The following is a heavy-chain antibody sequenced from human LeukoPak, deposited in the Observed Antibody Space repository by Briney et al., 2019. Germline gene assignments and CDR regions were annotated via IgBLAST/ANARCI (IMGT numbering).Heavy chain of an antibody. CDR1: GFPFSSYA. J-gene: IGHJ4*02. CDR2: ISGSGGST. CDR3: AKENTIFGVVIIPFDY. Sequence: GGSLRLSCAASGFPFSSYARSWVRQAPGKGLGWVSAISGSGGSTYYADSVKGRFTISRDNSKNTLYLQMNSLRAEDTAVYYCAKENTIFGVVIIPFDYWGQGTLVTVSS. D-gene: IGHD3-3*01. V-gene: IGHV3-23*01.